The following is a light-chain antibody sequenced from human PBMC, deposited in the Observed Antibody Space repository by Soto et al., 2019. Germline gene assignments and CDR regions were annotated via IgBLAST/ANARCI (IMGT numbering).Light chain of an antibody. CDR2: GAS. V-gene: IGKV3-20*01. CDR3: QQYGSSPIT. Sequence: EIVLTQSPGTLSLSPGERATLSCRASQSVSNNFLAWYQQKPGQSPRLLIYGASSRATGIPDRFSGSGSVTDFTLTISRLDPEDFAVYYCQQYGSSPITFGQGTRLETK. J-gene: IGKJ5*01. CDR1: QSVSNNF.